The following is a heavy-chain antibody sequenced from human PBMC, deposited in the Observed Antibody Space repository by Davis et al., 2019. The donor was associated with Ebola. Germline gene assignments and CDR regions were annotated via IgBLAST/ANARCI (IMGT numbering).Heavy chain of an antibody. CDR1: GYTFTSYG. V-gene: IGHV1-18*04. Sequence: ASVKVSCKASGYTFTSYGITWVRQAPGQGLEWMGWINPHNGNTNYAQNVQGRVTMTTDTSTSTAYMEVGILRSDDTAVYYCARGSPKDYPYYYGMDVWGKGTTVTVSS. J-gene: IGHJ6*04. CDR2: INPHNGNT. CDR3: ARGSPKDYPYYYGMDV. D-gene: IGHD4-11*01.